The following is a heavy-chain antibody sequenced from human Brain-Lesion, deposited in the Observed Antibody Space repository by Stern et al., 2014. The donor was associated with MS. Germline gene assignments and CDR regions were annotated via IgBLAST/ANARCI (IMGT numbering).Heavy chain of an antibody. CDR1: GYRFTSNW. J-gene: IGHJ4*02. CDR3: ARRGDSSSSGFDY. D-gene: IGHD6-6*01. V-gene: IGHV5-51*01. CDR2: IWPGDSDP. Sequence: QLVQSGAEVKKPGESLKISCKGSGYRFTSNWIGWVRQMPGKGLEGMGIIWPGDSDPRYSPSFQGQVTISADKSISTAYLQWSSLQASDTAMYYCARRGDSSSSGFDYWGQGTLVIVSS.